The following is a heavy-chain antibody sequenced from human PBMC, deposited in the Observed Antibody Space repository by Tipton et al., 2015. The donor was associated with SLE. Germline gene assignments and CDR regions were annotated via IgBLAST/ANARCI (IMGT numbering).Heavy chain of an antibody. CDR2: MYYSGST. J-gene: IGHJ3*02. D-gene: IGHD7-27*01. V-gene: IGHV4-39*07. Sequence: TLSLTCTVSGGSISSYYWGWIRQPPGKGLEWIGSMYYSGSTYYNPSLKSRVTISVDTSKNQFSLDLSSVTAADTAVYYCARGLMGIQAFDIWGQGTMVTVSS. CDR1: GGSISSYY. CDR3: ARGLMGIQAFDI.